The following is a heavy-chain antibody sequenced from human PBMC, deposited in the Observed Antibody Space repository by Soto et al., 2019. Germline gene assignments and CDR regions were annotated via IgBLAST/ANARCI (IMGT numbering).Heavy chain of an antibody. CDR1: GYSFTSYW. CDR3: ARAEAVAGTGGAFDI. J-gene: IGHJ3*02. V-gene: IGHV5-51*01. Sequence: LGESLKISCKGSGYSFTSYWIGWVRQMPGKGLEWMGIIYPGDSDTRYSPSFQGQVTISADKSISTAYLQWSSLKASDTSMFYCARAEAVAGTGGAFDIWGQGTMVTVSS. D-gene: IGHD6-19*01. CDR2: IYPGDSDT.